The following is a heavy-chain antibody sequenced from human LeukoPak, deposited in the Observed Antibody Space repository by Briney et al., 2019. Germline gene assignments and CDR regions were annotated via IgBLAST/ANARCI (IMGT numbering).Heavy chain of an antibody. CDR1: GFTVSSNY. D-gene: IGHD3-9*01. V-gene: IGHV3-53*04. CDR3: ARGSHYDILTGYAVEDY. CDR2: IYSGGST. Sequence: GGSLRLSCAASGFTVSSNYMSWVRQAPGKGLGWVSVIYSGGSTYYADSVKGRFTISRHNSKNTLYLQMNSLRAEDTAVYYCARGSHYDILTGYAVEDYWGQGTLVTVSS. J-gene: IGHJ4*02.